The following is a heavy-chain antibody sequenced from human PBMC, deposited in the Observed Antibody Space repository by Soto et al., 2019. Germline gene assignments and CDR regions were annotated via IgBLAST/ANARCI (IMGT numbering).Heavy chain of an antibody. CDR3: AKGPSGSSGHDY. V-gene: IGHV4-4*07. J-gene: IGHJ4*02. D-gene: IGHD3-22*01. Sequence: QVQLQESGPGLVKPSETLSLTCTVSGGSISGYWWSWVRQSAGKELEWIGRISINGNTNYNPSLKSRVTMSVDTSKNHFSLKLTSVTAADTAVYYCAKGPSGSSGHDYWGQGTLVTVSS. CDR2: ISINGNT. CDR1: GGSISGYW.